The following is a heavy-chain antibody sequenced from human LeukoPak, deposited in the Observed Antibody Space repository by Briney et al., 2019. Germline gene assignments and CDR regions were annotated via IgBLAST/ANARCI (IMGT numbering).Heavy chain of an antibody. CDR2: ISPNDGDT. V-gene: IGHV1-2*02. Sequence: GASVKVSCKASGYTFTHYYMHWVRQAPGQGFEWMGWISPNDGDTNYAQKFQGRVTMTRDTSVSTAHMEVSRLRSDDTAVYYCARANFLYCSSSTCLFDYWGQGTLVTVSS. D-gene: IGHD2-2*01. CDR1: GYTFTHYY. CDR3: ARANFLYCSSSTCLFDY. J-gene: IGHJ4*02.